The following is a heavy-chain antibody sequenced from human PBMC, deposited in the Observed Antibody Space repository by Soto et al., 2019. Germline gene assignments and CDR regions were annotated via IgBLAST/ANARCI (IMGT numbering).Heavy chain of an antibody. CDR2: ISYDGSNK. J-gene: IGHJ6*02. V-gene: IGHV3-30*18. CDR1: GFTFSSYG. CDR3: AKDAGFNWNYADADYGMDV. Sequence: QVQLVESGGGVVQPGRSLRLSCAASGFTFSSYGMHWVRQAPGKGLEWVAVISYDGSNKYYADSVQGRFTISRDNSKNTLYLQMNSLRAEDTAVYYCAKDAGFNWNYADADYGMDVWGQGTTVTVSS. D-gene: IGHD1-7*01.